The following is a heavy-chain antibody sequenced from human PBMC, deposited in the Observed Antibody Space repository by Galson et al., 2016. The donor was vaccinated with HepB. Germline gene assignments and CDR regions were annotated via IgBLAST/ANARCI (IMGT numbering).Heavy chain of an antibody. CDR2: FDPEDGET. CDR1: GNSLAELF. Sequence: SVKVSCKVSGNSLAELFIHWVRLAPGKGLEWMGGFDPEDGETTYAQKFQGRVSMTEDTSTDTGYMELSSLRYDDTAVYYCATVGSYTTSSTDYYYYFGMDVCGKGTTVTVSS. V-gene: IGHV1-24*01. J-gene: IGHJ6*04. CDR3: ATVGSYTTSSTDYYYYFGMDV. D-gene: IGHD3-10*01.